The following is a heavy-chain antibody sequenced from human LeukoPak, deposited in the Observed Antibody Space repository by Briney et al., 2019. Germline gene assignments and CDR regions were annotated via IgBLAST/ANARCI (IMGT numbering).Heavy chain of an antibody. V-gene: IGHV3-23*01. J-gene: IGHJ4*02. CDR2: ITTTGATT. D-gene: IGHD1-26*01. Sequence: GGSLRLSCAASGFTFSSHTMNWVRQAPGKGLQWVSSITTTGATTYYADSVKGRFTISRDNSEKRVYLQMNNLRTEDTAVYFCAGEIGRSGGYDYWGQGTLVTVSP. CDR1: GFTFSSHT. CDR3: AGEIGRSGGYDY.